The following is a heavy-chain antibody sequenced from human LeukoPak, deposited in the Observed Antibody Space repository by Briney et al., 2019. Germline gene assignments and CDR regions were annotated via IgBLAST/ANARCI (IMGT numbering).Heavy chain of an antibody. CDR2: ISGNDGRT. CDR3: ARDGEVGAALGGASYFWFDP. D-gene: IGHD1-26*01. J-gene: IGHJ5*02. V-gene: IGHV1-18*01. Sequence: GASVKVSCKASGFTLTRYGINWVRQAPGQGLEWMGWISGNDGRTRYAQKFQGRGTMTTDTSTSTVYMELRSLTSDDTAVYYCARDGEVGAALGGASYFWFDPWGQGTLVTVSS. CDR1: GFTLTRYG.